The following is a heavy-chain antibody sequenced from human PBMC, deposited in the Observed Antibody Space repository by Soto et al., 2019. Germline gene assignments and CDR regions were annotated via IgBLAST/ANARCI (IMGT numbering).Heavy chain of an antibody. CDR2: IRGSGGST. Sequence: PGGSLRLSCAVSGFTFSSYAMSWVRQAPGKGLEWVSVIRGSGGSTYYADSVKGRFSISRDNSKNTLYLQMNSLRAEDTAVYYYAKDKESSFWYSPPLDYWGQGTLVTVSS. J-gene: IGHJ4*02. CDR3: AKDKESSFWYSPPLDY. V-gene: IGHV3-23*01. D-gene: IGHD6-13*01. CDR1: GFTFSSYA.